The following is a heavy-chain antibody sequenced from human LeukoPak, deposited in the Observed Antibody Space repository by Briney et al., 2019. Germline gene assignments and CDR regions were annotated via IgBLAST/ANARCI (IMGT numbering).Heavy chain of an antibody. CDR3: TKDATAVLGTVYMDV. CDR1: GFTFSDYE. D-gene: IGHD2/OR15-2a*01. Sequence: GGSLRLSCAASGFTFSDYEMNWVRQAPGKGLEWLSHISVSGTTIHYADSVKGRFTISRDNAKNSVYLQMTSLRAEDTAPYYCTKDATAVLGTVYMDVWGKGTTVTISS. V-gene: IGHV3-48*03. CDR2: ISVSGTTI. J-gene: IGHJ6*03.